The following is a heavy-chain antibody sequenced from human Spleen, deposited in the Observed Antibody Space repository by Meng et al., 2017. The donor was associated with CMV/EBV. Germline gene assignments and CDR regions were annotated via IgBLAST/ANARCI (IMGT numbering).Heavy chain of an antibody. CDR1: GFTFNTYS. Sequence: GGSLRLSCVASGFTFNTYSMNWVRQAPGKGLRWVSHISGSSATIYYADSVKGRVTISRDNAKSSLYLQMNSLRAEDTAVYYCARDFGELGYYYGMDVWGQGTTVTVSS. V-gene: IGHV3-48*04. CDR3: ARDFGELGYYYGMDV. CDR2: ISGSSATI. J-gene: IGHJ6*02. D-gene: IGHD3-10*01.